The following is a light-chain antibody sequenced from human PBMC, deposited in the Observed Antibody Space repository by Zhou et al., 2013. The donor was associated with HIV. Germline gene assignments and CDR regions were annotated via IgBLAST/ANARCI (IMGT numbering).Light chain of an antibody. J-gene: IGKJ1*01. Sequence: IQLTQSPSSLSASVGDRVTISCRASQDISNLLAWYQQEPGKAPNLLIFGASTLQSGVQSRFSGSGSGTDFTLTISRLQPEDFATYYCQQYNTYSWTFGQGTKVEI. V-gene: IGKV1-9*01. CDR1: QDISNL. CDR2: GAS. CDR3: QQYNTYSWT.